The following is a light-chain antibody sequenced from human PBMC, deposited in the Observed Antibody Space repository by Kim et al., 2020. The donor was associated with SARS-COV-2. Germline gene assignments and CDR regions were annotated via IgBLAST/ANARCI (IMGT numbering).Light chain of an antibody. CDR2: EVS. V-gene: IGLV2-23*02. CDR1: SSDVGNYDL. CDR3: CSYAGPTSHVV. J-gene: IGLJ2*01. Sequence: QSALTQPASVSGSPGQSITISCTGTSSDVGNYDLVSWYQQHPGKAPKLMIYEVSERPSGVSNRFSGSKSGNTASLTISGLQAEDEADYHCCSYAGPTSHVVFGGGTK.